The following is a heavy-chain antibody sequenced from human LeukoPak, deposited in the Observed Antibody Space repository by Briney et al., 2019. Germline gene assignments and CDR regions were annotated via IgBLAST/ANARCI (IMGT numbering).Heavy chain of an antibody. D-gene: IGHD6-6*01. J-gene: IGHJ4*02. CDR1: GGSFSGYY. V-gene: IGHV4-34*01. CDR2: INHSGST. CDR3: ARVYIAARRGFDY. Sequence: SETLSLTCAVYGGSFSGYYWSWIRQPPGKGLEWIGEINHSGSTNYNPSLKSRVTISVDTSKNQFSLKLSSVTAADTAVYCCARVYIAARRGFDYWGQGTLVTVSS.